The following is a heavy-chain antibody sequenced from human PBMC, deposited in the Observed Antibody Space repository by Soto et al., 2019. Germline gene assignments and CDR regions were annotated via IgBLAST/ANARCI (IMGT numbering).Heavy chain of an antibody. Sequence: GGSLRLSCAASGLSFSHYWMHWVRQSPGKGLVWVSRISPDGRTTTYADSVKGRFTISRDNAKSTLYLQMNSLTVEDGAVYYCADSWLPTSYWGPGTLVTVSS. CDR1: GLSFSHYW. D-gene: IGHD3-10*01. V-gene: IGHV3-74*01. CDR2: ISPDGRTT. J-gene: IGHJ4*02. CDR3: ADSWLPTSY.